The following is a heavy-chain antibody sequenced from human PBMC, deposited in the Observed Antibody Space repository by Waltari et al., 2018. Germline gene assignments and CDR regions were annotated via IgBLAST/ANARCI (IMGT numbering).Heavy chain of an antibody. Sequence: QLQLQESGPALVRPSETLSLSCTVSGGSVSSPAYYWSWVRQSPGKGLEWIGTIYYCGSTSDNPSLKIRVTISIDTSKNQLSLELTSVTAADTAIYYCASHLWYRDLSRVAFDFWGQGTLVAVSS. CDR2: IYYCGST. CDR3: ASHLWYRDLSRVAFDF. V-gene: IGHV4-39*07. J-gene: IGHJ4*02. D-gene: IGHD3-10*01. CDR1: GGSVSSPAYY.